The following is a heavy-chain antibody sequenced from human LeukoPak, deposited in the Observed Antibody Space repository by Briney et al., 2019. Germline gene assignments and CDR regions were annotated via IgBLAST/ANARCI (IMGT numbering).Heavy chain of an antibody. CDR1: GFTFSSYW. J-gene: IGHJ4*02. V-gene: IGHV3-74*01. CDR2: ITTDGSST. Sequence: GAALRLSCAASGFTFSSYWMHWVRQPPGKGLVWVSRITTDGSSTTYADSVKGRFTVSRDNAKNTLYLQMNSLRAEDTAVYYCATGYSGNGVGYWGQGTLVTVSS. D-gene: IGHD5-12*01. CDR3: ATGYSGNGVGY.